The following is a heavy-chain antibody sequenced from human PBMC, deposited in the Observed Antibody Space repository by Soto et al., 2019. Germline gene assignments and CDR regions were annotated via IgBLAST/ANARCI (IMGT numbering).Heavy chain of an antibody. Sequence: QVQLQESGPGLVKPSQTLSLTCNVSGESISSGGYYWSWIRHHPRKDLEWIGYIYDSESAYYNPSLKSRVTISMDTSKNHFAMRLSSVTDADTAVYYCARASSSSSAADYWGQGTLVTVSS. J-gene: IGHJ4*02. CDR1: GESISSGGYY. CDR3: ARASSSSSAADY. D-gene: IGHD6-6*01. V-gene: IGHV4-31*03. CDR2: IYDSESA.